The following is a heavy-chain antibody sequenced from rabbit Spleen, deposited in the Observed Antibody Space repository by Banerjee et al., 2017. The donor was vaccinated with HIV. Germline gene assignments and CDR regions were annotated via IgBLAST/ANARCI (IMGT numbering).Heavy chain of an antibody. CDR2: IYGGSSGST. V-gene: IGHV1S40*01. CDR1: GFSFSSSYY. J-gene: IGHJ4*01. D-gene: IGHD2-1*01. Sequence: QSLEESGGDLVKPGASLTLTCTASGFSFSSSYYMCWVRQAPGKGLECIACIYGGSSGSTYYASWAKGRFTISKTSSTTVTLQMTSLTAADTATYFCARGSATMTMVITGYYLNLWGQGTLVTV. CDR3: ARGSATMTMVITGYYLNL.